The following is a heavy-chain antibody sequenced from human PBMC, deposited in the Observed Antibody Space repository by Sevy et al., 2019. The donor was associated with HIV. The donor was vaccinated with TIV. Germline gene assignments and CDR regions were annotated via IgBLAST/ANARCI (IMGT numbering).Heavy chain of an antibody. CDR1: GYTFTSYD. V-gene: IGHV1-8*01. J-gene: IGHJ5*02. D-gene: IGHD3-3*01. CDR2: MNPNSGNT. Sequence: ASVKVSCKASGYTFTSYDINWVRQATGQGLEWMGWMNPNSGNTGYAQKFQGRVTMTRNTSISTAYMELSSLRSEDTAVYYCARGSISYYDFWSGYWGNWFDPWGQGTLVTVSS. CDR3: ARGSISYYDFWSGYWGNWFDP.